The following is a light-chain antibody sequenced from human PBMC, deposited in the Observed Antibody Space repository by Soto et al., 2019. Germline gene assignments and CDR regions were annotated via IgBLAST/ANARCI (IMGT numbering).Light chain of an antibody. Sequence: EIVMTQSPATLSVSPGERATLSCSASQSVSSNLAWYQQKPGQAPRLLIYGASTRATGIPARFSGSGSGTEFTLTISRLEPEDFAVYYCQQRSNWPRITFGQGTRLEIK. J-gene: IGKJ5*01. CDR1: QSVSSN. V-gene: IGKV3-15*01. CDR3: QQRSNWPRIT. CDR2: GAS.